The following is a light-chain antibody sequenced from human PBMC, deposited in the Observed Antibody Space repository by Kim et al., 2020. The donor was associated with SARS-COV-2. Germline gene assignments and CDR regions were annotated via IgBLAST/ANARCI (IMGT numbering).Light chain of an antibody. CDR1: QGVSST. J-gene: IGKJ4*01. Sequence: PGESAPPSCRASQGVSSTLAWYQQKPGQAPRLLIYGASTRATGIPARFSGSGSGTEFTLTISSLQSEDFAVYYCQQYNNWPPLTFGGGTKVDIK. CDR3: QQYNNWPPLT. CDR2: GAS. V-gene: IGKV3-15*01.